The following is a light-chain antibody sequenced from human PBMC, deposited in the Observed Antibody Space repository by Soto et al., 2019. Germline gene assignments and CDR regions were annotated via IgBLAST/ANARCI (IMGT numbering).Light chain of an antibody. V-gene: IGKV3-15*01. J-gene: IGKJ2*01. CDR3: QQYNTWPYT. CDR1: QSVSNN. CDR2: GAS. Sequence: EIVLTQSPGTLSLSPGERATLSCRASQSVSNNYLAWYQQKPGQAPRLLIYGASNRATGIPARFSGSGSGTDFTLTISSLQSEDFAIYYCQQYNTWPYTFGQGTKLEIK.